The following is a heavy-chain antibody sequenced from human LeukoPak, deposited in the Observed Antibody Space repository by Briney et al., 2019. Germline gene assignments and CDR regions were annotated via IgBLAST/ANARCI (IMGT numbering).Heavy chain of an antibody. V-gene: IGHV4-34*01. CDR3: AREGSAVAPSPFDY. J-gene: IGHJ4*02. D-gene: IGHD6-19*01. CDR1: GGSFSGYY. Sequence: SETLSLTCAAYGGSFSGYYWSGIRQPPGKGLEWIGEINHSGSTNYNPSLKSRVTISVDTSKNQFSLKLSSVTAADTAVYYCAREGSAVAPSPFDYWGQGTLVSVSS. CDR2: INHSGST.